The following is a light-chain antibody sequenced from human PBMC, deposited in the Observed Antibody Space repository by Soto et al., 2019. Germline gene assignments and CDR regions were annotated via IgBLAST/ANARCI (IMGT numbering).Light chain of an antibody. J-gene: IGKJ5*01. CDR2: AAS. CDR1: QGISSY. CDR3: QQYYSYPLIT. Sequence: AIRMTQSPSSLSASTGDRVSITCRASQGISSYLAWYQQKPGKAPKLLIYAASTLQSGVPSRFSGSVSGTDFTLTISCLQPEDFATYYCQQYYSYPLITFGQGTRLEIK. V-gene: IGKV1-8*01.